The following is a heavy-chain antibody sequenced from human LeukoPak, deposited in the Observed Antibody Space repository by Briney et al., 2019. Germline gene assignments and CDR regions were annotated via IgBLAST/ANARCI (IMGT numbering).Heavy chain of an antibody. CDR1: GGSFSGYY. D-gene: IGHD3-3*01. CDR2: INHSGST. CDR3: AREIRFLVPNYYYYMDV. V-gene: IGHV4-34*01. J-gene: IGHJ6*03. Sequence: SETLSLTCAVYGGSFSGYYWSWIRQPSGKGLEWIGEINHSGSTNYNPSLKSRVTISVDTSKNQFSLKLSSVTAADTAVYYCAREIRFLVPNYYYYMDVWGKGTTVTVSS.